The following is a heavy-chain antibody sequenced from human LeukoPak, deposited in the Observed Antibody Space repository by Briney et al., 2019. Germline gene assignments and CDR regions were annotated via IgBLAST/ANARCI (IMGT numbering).Heavy chain of an antibody. V-gene: IGHV4-39*01. CDR2: VSYTGTT. Sequence: SETLSLTCTVSGDSISGSSPYWGWIRQPPGKGLEWIATVSYTGTTYYNPSLKSRLTISLGTSKNQFSLNLSSVTAADTAVYYCARAHQVWESKEYYYYYYMDVWGKGTTVTVSS. J-gene: IGHJ6*03. CDR1: GDSISGSSPY. CDR3: ARAHQVWESKEYYYYYYMDV. D-gene: IGHD5-18*01.